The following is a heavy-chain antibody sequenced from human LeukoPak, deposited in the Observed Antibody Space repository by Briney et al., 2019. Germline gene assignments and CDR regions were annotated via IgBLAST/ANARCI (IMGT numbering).Heavy chain of an antibody. D-gene: IGHD3-3*01. V-gene: IGHV3-7*01. CDR2: IKQDGSEK. CDR1: GFTFSSYA. CDR3: ARDRLYYDFWSGYLGS. J-gene: IGHJ5*02. Sequence: GGSLRLSCAASGFTFSSYAMSWVRQAPGKGLEWVANIKQDGSEKFYVDSVKGRFTISRDNAKNSLYLQMNSLRAEDTAVYYCARDRLYYDFWSGYLGSWGQGTLVTVSS.